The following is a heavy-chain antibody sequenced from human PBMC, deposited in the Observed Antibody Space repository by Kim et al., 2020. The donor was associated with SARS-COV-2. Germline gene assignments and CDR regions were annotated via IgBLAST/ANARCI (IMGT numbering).Heavy chain of an antibody. CDR3: ANQYYDTSGRYYGAFDY. CDR1: GGSISSRSYY. D-gene: IGHD3-22*01. Sequence: SETLSLTCTVSGGSISSRSYYWGWIRQPPGKGLEWIGNIYYSGSSYYNPPLKSRVTISVDTSKNQFSLKLSSVTAADTAVYYCANQYYDTSGRYYGAFDYWGQGTLVTVSS. J-gene: IGHJ4*02. V-gene: IGHV4-39*01. CDR2: IYYSGSS.